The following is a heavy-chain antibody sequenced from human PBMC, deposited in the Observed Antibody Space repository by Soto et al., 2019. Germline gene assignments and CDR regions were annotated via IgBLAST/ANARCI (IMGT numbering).Heavy chain of an antibody. CDR1: GFTFSSYS. CDR2: INSSSSTI. V-gene: IGHV3-48*01. CDR3: ARDKPRSGYEKFDY. J-gene: IGHJ4*02. D-gene: IGHD3-3*01. Sequence: EVQLVESGGGLVQPGGSLRLSCAASGFTFSSYSMNWVRQAQGKGLEWVSYINSSSSTIYYADSVKGRFTISRDNAKNSLYLQLNSLRAEDTAVYYCARDKPRSGYEKFDYWGQGTLVTVSS.